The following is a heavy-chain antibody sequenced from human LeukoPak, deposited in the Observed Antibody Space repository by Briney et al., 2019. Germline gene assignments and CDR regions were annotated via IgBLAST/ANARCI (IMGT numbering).Heavy chain of an antibody. V-gene: IGHV3-49*04. Sequence: GGSLRGSCTATRFTSGDYARSWVRKAPGKGVGFVGFIRSKAYGGTTEYAASVKGRFTISRDDSKSIAYLQMNSLKTEDTAVYYCTRDIVVVPAAIYYYYYYGMDVWGKGTTVTVSS. CDR2: IRSKAYGGTT. CDR1: RFTSGDYA. J-gene: IGHJ6*04. D-gene: IGHD2-2*01. CDR3: TRDIVVVPAAIYYYYYYGMDV.